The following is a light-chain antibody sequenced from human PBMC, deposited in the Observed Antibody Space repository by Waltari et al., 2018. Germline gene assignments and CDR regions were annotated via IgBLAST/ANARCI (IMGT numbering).Light chain of an antibody. Sequence: QLVLTQSPSASASLGASVKLTCTLSSGHSNYAIAWPHQQPEKGPRYLMKLNSDGTHNKGDGIPDRFSGSSSGAERYLTISSLQSEDEADYYCQTWGTGIRVFGGGTKLTVL. J-gene: IGLJ3*02. CDR2: LNSDGTH. CDR1: SGHSNYA. CDR3: QTWGTGIRV. V-gene: IGLV4-69*01.